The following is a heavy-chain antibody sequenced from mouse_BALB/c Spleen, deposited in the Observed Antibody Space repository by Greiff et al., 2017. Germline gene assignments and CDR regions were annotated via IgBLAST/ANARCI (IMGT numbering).Heavy chain of an antibody. V-gene: IGHV1-69*02. CDR2: IDPSDSYT. J-gene: IGHJ2*01. D-gene: IGHD1-1*01. CDR1: GYTFTSYW. CDR3: ARSFITTVVAPFDY. Sequence: QVQLQQPGAELVKPGASVKLSCKASGYTFTSYWMHWVKQRPGQGLEWIGEIDPSDSYTNYNQKFKGKATLTVDKSSSTAYMQLSSLTSEDSAVYYCARSFITTVVAPFDYWGQGTTLTVSS.